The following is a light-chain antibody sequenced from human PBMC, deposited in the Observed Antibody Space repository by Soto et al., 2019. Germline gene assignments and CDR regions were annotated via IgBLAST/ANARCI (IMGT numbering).Light chain of an antibody. CDR3: SSYAGSSNV. V-gene: IGLV2-8*01. Sequence: QSALTQPPSASGSPGQSVTISCTGTSGDVGFYNYVSWYQQHPGKAPKLMIYEVNKRPSGVPDRFSGSKSGNTASLTVSGLQAEDEADYYCSSYAGSSNVFGTGTKLTVL. J-gene: IGLJ1*01. CDR1: SGDVGFYNY. CDR2: EVN.